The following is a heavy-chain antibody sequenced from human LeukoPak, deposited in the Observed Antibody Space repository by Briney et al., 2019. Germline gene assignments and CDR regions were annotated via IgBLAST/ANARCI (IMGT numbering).Heavy chain of an antibody. J-gene: IGHJ4*02. CDR3: ASDYDSSGY. CDR2: IYYSGST. CDR1: GSSISSSSYY. V-gene: IGHV4-39*01. D-gene: IGHD3-22*01. Sequence: SETLSLTCTVSGSSISSSSYYWGWIRQPPGKGLEWIGSIYYSGSTYYNPSLKSRVTISVDTSKNQFSLKLSSVTAADTAVYYCASDYDSSGYWGQGTLVTVSS.